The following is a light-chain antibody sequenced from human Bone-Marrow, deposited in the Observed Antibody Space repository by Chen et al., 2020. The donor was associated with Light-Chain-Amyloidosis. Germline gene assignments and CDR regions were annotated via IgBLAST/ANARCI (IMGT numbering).Light chain of an antibody. J-gene: IGLJ1*01. CDR3: SSCTMTSTRV. CDR1: SSDVGGDNH. Sequence: QSVLTQPASVSGSPGQSITISCTGTSSDVGGDNHVSWYQQHPDKAPKLMIYEVTNRPSWVPDRFSGSQSDNTGSLTISGLQTKDEADYFCSSCTMTSTRVFGSGTRVTGL. V-gene: IGLV2-14*01. CDR2: EVT.